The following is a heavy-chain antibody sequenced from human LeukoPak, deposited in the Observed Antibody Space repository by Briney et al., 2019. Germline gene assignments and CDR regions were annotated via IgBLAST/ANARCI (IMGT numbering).Heavy chain of an antibody. Sequence: NPSETLSLTCTVSGGSISSYYWSWIRQPPGRGLEWIGYIYYSGSTNYDPSLKSRVTISVDTSKNQFSLKLSSVTAADTAVYYCARALTDYGDYLRWFDPWGQGTLVTVSS. CDR2: IYYSGST. CDR1: GGSISSYY. CDR3: ARALTDYGDYLRWFDP. V-gene: IGHV4-59*01. J-gene: IGHJ5*02. D-gene: IGHD4-17*01.